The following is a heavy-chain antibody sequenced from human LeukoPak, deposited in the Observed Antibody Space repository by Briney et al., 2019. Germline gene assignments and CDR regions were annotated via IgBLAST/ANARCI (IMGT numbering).Heavy chain of an antibody. CDR2: ISWNSGSI. Sequence: PGRSLRLSCAASGFTFDDYAMHWVRQAPGKGLEWVSGISWNSGSIGYADSVKGRFTISRDNAKNSLYLQMNSLRAEDMALYYCAKGGIAAADWYSDYFDYWGQGTLVTVSS. V-gene: IGHV3-9*03. CDR1: GFTFDDYA. J-gene: IGHJ4*02. D-gene: IGHD6-25*01. CDR3: AKGGIAAADWYSDYFDY.